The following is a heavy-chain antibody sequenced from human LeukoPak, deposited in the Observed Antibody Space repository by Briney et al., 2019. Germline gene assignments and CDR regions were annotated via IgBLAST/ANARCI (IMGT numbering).Heavy chain of an antibody. V-gene: IGHV3-66*01. CDR2: IYSGGST. CDR1: GFTFRDYA. D-gene: IGHD2-21*02. J-gene: IGHJ6*02. Sequence: PGGSLRLSCAASGFTFRDYAMTWVRQAPGKGLEWVSVIYSGGSTYYADSVKGRFTISRDNSKNTLYLQMNSLRAEDTALYYCTKDMALVVVTDNGMDVWGQGTTVTVSS. CDR3: TKDMALVVVTDNGMDV.